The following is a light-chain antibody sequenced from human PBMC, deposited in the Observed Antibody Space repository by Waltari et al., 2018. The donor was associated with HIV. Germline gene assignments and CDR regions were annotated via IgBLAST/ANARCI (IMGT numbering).Light chain of an antibody. CDR3: QQSYSAPT. CDR2: AAS. Sequence: DIRMTPSSSSLSASIGDRMIITCRASQSIRRSLHWYQQKPGRPPMLLIYAASSLQSGVPSRFSGSGSGTDFTLTISSLQLEDFATYWCQQSYSAPTFGQGTKVGIK. V-gene: IGKV1-39*01. CDR1: QSIRRS. J-gene: IGKJ1*01.